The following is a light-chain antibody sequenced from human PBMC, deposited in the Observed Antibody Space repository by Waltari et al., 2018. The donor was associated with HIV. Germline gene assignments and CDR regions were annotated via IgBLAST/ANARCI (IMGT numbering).Light chain of an antibody. CDR3: AAWDDSLNGRWV. J-gene: IGLJ3*02. V-gene: IGLV1-44*01. CDR2: SNN. Sequence: QSVLTQPPSASGTPGQRVTISCSGSNSNIGSNTVTWYQQLPGTAPKLLIYSNNQRPSGVPDRFSGSKSGTSASLAISGLQSEDEAHYYCAAWDDSLNGRWVFGGGTKLTVL. CDR1: NSNIGSNT.